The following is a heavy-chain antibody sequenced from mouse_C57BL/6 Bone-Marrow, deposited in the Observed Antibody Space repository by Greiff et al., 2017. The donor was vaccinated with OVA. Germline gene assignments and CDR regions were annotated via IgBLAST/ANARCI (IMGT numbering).Heavy chain of an antibody. J-gene: IGHJ4*01. D-gene: IGHD2-12*01. CDR1: GFTFSDYG. Sequence: EVMLVESGGGLVQPGGSLKLSCAASGFTFSDYGMAWVRQAPRKGPEWVAFISNLAYSIYNADTVTGRFTISRENAKNTLYLEMSSLRSEDTAMYYCARHAYSPYAMDYWGQGTSVTVSS. CDR3: ARHAYSPYAMDY. CDR2: ISNLAYSI. V-gene: IGHV5-15*01.